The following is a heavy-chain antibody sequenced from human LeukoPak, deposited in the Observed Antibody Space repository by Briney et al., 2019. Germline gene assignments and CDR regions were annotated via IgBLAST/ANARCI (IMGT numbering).Heavy chain of an antibody. D-gene: IGHD6-13*01. CDR2: IYYSGST. V-gene: IGHV4-61*01. CDR3: AKGAAAGPYFDY. J-gene: IGHJ4*02. CDR1: GGSVSSGSYY. Sequence: SETLSLTCTVSGGSVSSGSYYWSWIRQPPGKGLEWIGYIYYSGSTNYNPSLKSRVTVSVDTSKNQSSLKLSSVTAADTAVYYCAKGAAAGPYFDYWGQGALVTVSS.